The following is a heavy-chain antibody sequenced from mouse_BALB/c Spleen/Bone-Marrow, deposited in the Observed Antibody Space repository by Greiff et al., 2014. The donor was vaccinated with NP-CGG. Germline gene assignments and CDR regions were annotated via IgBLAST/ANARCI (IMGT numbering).Heavy chain of an antibody. V-gene: IGHV1S130*01. CDR3: ANYYGSSSY. D-gene: IGHD1-1*01. CDR1: GYTFTSSW. CDR2: IHPNSGNT. Sequence: QVQLQQPGSVLVRPEASVKLSCKASGYTFTSSWMHWAKQRPGQGLEWIGEIHPNSGNTNYNEKFKGKATLTVDTSSSTAYVDLSSLTSEDSAVYYCANYYGSSSYWGQGTTLTVSS. J-gene: IGHJ2*01.